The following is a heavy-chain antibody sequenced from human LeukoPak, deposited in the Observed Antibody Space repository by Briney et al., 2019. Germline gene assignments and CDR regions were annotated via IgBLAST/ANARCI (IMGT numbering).Heavy chain of an antibody. D-gene: IGHD2-8*01. Sequence: PSETLSLTCTVSGGSISSGSYYWSWIRQPAGKGLEWIGRIYTSGSTNYNPSLKGRVTISVDTSKNQFSLKLSSVTAADTAVYYCARSANLIRGNYFDYWGQGTLVTVSS. CDR1: GGSISSGSYY. V-gene: IGHV4-61*02. J-gene: IGHJ4*02. CDR2: IYTSGST. CDR3: ARSANLIRGNYFDY.